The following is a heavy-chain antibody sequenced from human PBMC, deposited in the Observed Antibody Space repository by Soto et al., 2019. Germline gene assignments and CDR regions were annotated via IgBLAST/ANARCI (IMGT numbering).Heavy chain of an antibody. CDR3: ARLGCSSTSCPPHDY. J-gene: IGHJ4*02. V-gene: IGHV5-51*01. CDR1: GYRFTSYW. Sequence: GESLKISCKGSGYRFTSYWMGWVRQMPGKGLEWMGIIYPGDSDTRYSPSFQGQVTISADKSISTAYLQWSSLKASDTAMYYCARLGCSSTSCPPHDYWGQGTLVTVSS. CDR2: IYPGDSDT. D-gene: IGHD2-2*01.